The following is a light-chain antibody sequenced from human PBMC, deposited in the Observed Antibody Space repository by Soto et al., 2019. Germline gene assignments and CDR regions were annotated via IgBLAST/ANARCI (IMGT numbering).Light chain of an antibody. V-gene: IGKV1-33*01. CDR3: QQYDNLTPRLT. Sequence: DIQMTQSPSSLSASVGDRVTITCQASQDISNYLNWYQQKPGKAPKLLIYDASNLETGVPSRFSGSGSGTDFTFTISSLQPEDIATYYCQQYDNLTPRLTFGGGTKGDI. CDR2: DAS. CDR1: QDISNY. J-gene: IGKJ4*02.